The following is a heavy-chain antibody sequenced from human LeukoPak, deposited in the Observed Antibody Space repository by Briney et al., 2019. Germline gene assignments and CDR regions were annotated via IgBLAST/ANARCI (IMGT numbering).Heavy chain of an antibody. CDR2: ISWNSGSI. V-gene: IGHV3-9*01. Sequence: GGSLRLSCAASGFTFDDYAMHWVRQAPGKGLEWVSGISWNSGSIGYADSVKGRFTISRDNAKNSLYLQMNSLRAVDTALYYCAKDNGRYYYYYMDVWGKGTTVTISS. CDR3: AKDNGRYYYYYMDV. CDR1: GFTFDDYA. J-gene: IGHJ6*03.